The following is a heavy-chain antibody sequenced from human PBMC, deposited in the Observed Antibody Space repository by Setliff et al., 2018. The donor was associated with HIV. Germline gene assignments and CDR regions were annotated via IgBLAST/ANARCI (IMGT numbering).Heavy chain of an antibody. Sequence: ASVKVSCKASGGTFSSYTISWVRQAPGQGLEWMGRIIPILGIANYAQKFQGRVTITAGKSTSTAYMELSSLRSEDTAVYYCARDDGGYNYAEAFDVWGQGTMVTVSS. CDR2: IIPILGIA. D-gene: IGHD3-16*01. CDR3: ARDDGGYNYAEAFDV. CDR1: GGTFSSYT. J-gene: IGHJ3*01. V-gene: IGHV1-69*04.